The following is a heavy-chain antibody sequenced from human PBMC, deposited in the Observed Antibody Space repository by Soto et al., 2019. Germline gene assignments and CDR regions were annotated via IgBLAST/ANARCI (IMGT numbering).Heavy chain of an antibody. D-gene: IGHD6-19*01. V-gene: IGHV3-23*01. CDR2: ISGSGGST. CDR1: GFPFRSDA. J-gene: IGHJ5*02. CDR3: AKAISGWYDT. Sequence: EAQLLESGGCLVQPGGSLRLSCAASGFPFRSDAMSWVRQAPGKGLEWVSAISGSGGSTYYADSVKGRFTISRDNSKNTLYLQMNSLIAEDTAVYYCAKAISGWYDTWGQGTLVTVSS.